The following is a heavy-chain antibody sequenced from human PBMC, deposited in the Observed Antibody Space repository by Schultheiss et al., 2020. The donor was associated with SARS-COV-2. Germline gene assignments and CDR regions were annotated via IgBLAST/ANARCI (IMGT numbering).Heavy chain of an antibody. Sequence: GGSLRLSCAASGFTFSSYWMHWVRQAPGKGLVWVSRINSDGSSTSYADSVKGRFSISRDNAKNSVHLQMNSLRDEDTAVYYCAKMSNNAAGNWGQGTLVTVSS. CDR2: INSDGSST. CDR3: AKMSNNAAGN. J-gene: IGHJ4*02. V-gene: IGHV3-74*01. D-gene: IGHD5-24*01. CDR1: GFTFSSYW.